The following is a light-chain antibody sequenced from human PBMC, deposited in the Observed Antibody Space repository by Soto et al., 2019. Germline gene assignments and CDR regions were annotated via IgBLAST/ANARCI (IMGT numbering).Light chain of an antibody. V-gene: IGKV3-20*01. Sequence: EIVLTQSPGTLSLSPGERATLSCRASQTVSSNFLAWYQLKPGQAPRLLIYGASSRATGIPDRFSGSGSGTDFTLSINRLELEDFAVYYCQQYDRSPSITFGGGTKVEIK. CDR2: GAS. CDR1: QTVSSNF. J-gene: IGKJ4*01. CDR3: QQYDRSPSIT.